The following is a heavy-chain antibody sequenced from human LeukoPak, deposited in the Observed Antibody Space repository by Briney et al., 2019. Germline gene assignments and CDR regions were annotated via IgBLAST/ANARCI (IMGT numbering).Heavy chain of an antibody. J-gene: IGHJ4*02. CDR3: AREKSPDYCSGVNCYFDY. Sequence: SETLSLTCGVSGASVSSIGYSWSWIRQPPGRGLEWIGYIYQSGSASYNPSLQSRVTISIDKSKNQFSLNLNSVTAADTAVYYCAREKSPDYCSGVNCYFDYWGQGTLATVSS. D-gene: IGHD2-15*01. V-gene: IGHV4-30-2*01. CDR1: GASVSSIGYS. CDR2: IYQSGSA.